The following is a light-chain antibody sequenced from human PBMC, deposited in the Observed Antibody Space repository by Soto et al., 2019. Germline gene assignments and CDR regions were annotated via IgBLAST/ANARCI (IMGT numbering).Light chain of an antibody. CDR2: WAS. CDR3: QQYYSTPIN. Sequence: DIVMTQCPDSGALSLGDRATIDCKSSQIGLYSSNNKNYLAWYQQKPGQPTKLLIYWASTRDSGVNARFSGSGSGTDFTLTIRSMQAEDVAVYYCQQYYSTPINCGGGPKGDIK. CDR1: QIGLYSSNNKNY. J-gene: IGKJ4*01. V-gene: IGKV4-1*01.